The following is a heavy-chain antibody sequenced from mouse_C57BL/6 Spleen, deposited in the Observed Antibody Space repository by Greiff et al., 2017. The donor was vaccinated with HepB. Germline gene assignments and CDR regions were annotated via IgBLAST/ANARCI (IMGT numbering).Heavy chain of an antibody. J-gene: IGHJ4*01. CDR1: GYTFTSYT. V-gene: IGHV1-4*01. Sequence: VMLVESGAELARPGASVKMSCKASGYTFTSYTMHWVKQRPGQGLEWIGYINPSSGYTKYNQKFKDKATLTADKSSSTAYMQLSSLTSEDSAVYYCARWSYYAMDYWGQGTSVTVSS. CDR3: ARWSYYAMDY. CDR2: INPSSGYT.